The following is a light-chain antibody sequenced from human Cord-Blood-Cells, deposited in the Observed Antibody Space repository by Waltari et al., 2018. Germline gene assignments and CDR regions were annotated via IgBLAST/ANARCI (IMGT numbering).Light chain of an antibody. CDR3: QQYGSSPLT. Sequence: EIVLTQSPGTLSSSPAERATLSCRASQSVSSIYLAWYQQKPGQAPRLLIYGASSRATGIPDRFSGSGSGTDFTLTISRLEPEDFAVYYCQQYGSSPLTFSGGTKVEIK. CDR2: GAS. CDR1: QSVSSIY. V-gene: IGKV3-20*01. J-gene: IGKJ4*01.